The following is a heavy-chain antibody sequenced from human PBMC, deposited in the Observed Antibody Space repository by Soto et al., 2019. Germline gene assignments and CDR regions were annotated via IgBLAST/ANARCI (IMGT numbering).Heavy chain of an antibody. Sequence: SVKVSCKASGGTFSIYAISWVRQAPGQGLEWMGGIIPIFGTANYAQKFQGRVTITADESTSTAYMELSSLRSEDTAVYYCAGGRYSHGHYYGMDVWGQGTTVTVSS. CDR3: AGGRYSHGHYYGMDV. CDR1: GGTFSIYA. D-gene: IGHD5-18*01. CDR2: IIPIFGTA. J-gene: IGHJ6*02. V-gene: IGHV1-69*13.